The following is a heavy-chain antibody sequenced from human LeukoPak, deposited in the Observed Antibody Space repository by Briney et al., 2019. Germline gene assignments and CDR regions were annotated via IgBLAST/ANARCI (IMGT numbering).Heavy chain of an antibody. CDR3: AKASAMGVVRGVTFDY. CDR2: ISWDGGST. D-gene: IGHD3-10*01. CDR1: GFTFDDYT. V-gene: IGHV3-43*01. Sequence: PGGSLRLSCAASGFTFDDYTMHWVRQAPGKGLEWVSLISWDGGSTYYADSVKGRFTISRDNSKNSLYLQMNSLRTEDTALYYCAKASAMGVVRGVTFDYWGQGTLVTVPS. J-gene: IGHJ4*02.